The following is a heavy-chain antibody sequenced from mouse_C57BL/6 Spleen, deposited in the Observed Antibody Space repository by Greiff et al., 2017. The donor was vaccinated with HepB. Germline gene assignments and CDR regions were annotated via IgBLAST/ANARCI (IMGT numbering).Heavy chain of an antibody. CDR1: GYSITSGYY. Sequence: EVKLMESGPGLVKPSQSLSLTCSVTGYSITSGYYWNWIRQFPGNKLEWMGYISYDGSNNYNPSLKNRISITRDTSKNQFFLKLNSVTTEDTATYYCARSGSRGMDYWGQGTSVTVSS. CDR3: ARSGSRGMDY. D-gene: IGHD1-1*01. V-gene: IGHV3-6*01. CDR2: ISYDGSN. J-gene: IGHJ4*01.